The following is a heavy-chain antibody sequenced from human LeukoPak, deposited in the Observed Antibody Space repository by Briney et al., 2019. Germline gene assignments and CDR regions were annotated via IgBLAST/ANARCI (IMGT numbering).Heavy chain of an antibody. CDR2: IYYSGST. J-gene: IGHJ3*02. CDR3: ARAVGLYCSSTSCYPSGAFDI. CDR1: GDSVSGYY. Sequence: PSETLSLTCAVYGDSVSGYYWTWIRQFPGKGLEWIGSIYYSGSTYYNPSLKSRVTISVDTSKNQFSLKPSSVTAADTAVYYCARAVGLYCSSTSCYPSGAFDIWGQGTMVTVSS. D-gene: IGHD2-2*01. V-gene: IGHV4-39*07.